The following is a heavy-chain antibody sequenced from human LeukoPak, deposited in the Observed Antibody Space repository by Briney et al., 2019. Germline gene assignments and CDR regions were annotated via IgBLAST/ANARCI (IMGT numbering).Heavy chain of an antibody. Sequence: GGSLRLSCAASGFTFSSYEMNWVRQAPGKGLEWVSYISSSGSTIYYADSVKGRFTISRDNAKNSLYLQMNSLSAEDTAVYYCARDQGGSWYPNYYYGMDVWGQGTTVTVSS. CDR1: GFTFSSYE. J-gene: IGHJ6*02. CDR3: ARDQGGSWYPNYYYGMDV. D-gene: IGHD6-13*01. CDR2: ISSSGSTI. V-gene: IGHV3-48*03.